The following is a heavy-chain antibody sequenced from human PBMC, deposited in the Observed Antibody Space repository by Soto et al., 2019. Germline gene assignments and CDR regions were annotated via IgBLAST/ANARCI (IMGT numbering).Heavy chain of an antibody. J-gene: IGHJ4*02. D-gene: IGHD2-15*01. CDR2: ISSSGSTI. CDR1: GFTFSDYY. CDR3: ASCGGRDYSNYVPGGSCYSGDY. Sequence: QVQLVESGGGLVQPGGSLRLSCGASGFTFSDYYMSWIRQAPGKGLERVSYISSSGSTIYYADSVKGRFTISRDNAKNSLYLQMNSLRAEDTAVYYCASCGGRDYSNYVPGGSCYSGDYWGQGTLVTVSS. V-gene: IGHV3-11*01.